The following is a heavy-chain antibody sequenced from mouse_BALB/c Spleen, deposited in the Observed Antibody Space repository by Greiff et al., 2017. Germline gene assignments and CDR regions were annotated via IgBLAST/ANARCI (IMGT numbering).Heavy chain of an antibody. J-gene: IGHJ4*01. CDR2: IWAGGST. V-gene: IGHV2-9*02. Sequence: QVQLKESGPGLVAPSQSLSITCTVSGFSLTSYGVHWVRQPPGKGLEWLGVIWAGGSTNYNSALMSRLSISKDNSKSQVFLKMNSLQTDDTAMYYCASPYYGNYGYAMDYWGQGTSVTVSS. CDR1: GFSLTSYG. D-gene: IGHD2-10*01. CDR3: ASPYYGNYGYAMDY.